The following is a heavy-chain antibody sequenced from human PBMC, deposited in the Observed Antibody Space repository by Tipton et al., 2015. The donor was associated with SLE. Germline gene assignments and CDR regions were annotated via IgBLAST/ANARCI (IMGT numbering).Heavy chain of an antibody. CDR3: ARSGNSDAFDI. Sequence: SLRLSCAASGFTFSSYWMSWVRQAPGKGLEWVSSISSSSSYIYYADSVKGRFTISRDNAKNSLYLQMNSLRAEDTAVYYCARSGNSDAFDIWGQGTMVTVSS. CDR2: ISSSSSYI. V-gene: IGHV3-21*01. J-gene: IGHJ3*02. D-gene: IGHD4-23*01. CDR1: GFTFSSYW.